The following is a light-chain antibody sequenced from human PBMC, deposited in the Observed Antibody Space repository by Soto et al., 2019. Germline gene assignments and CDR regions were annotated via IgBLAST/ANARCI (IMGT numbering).Light chain of an antibody. J-gene: IGKJ5*01. V-gene: IGKV3-15*01. CDR2: GAS. CDR3: QQYGNSPIT. CDR1: QSVETF. Sequence: DIVMTQSPAILSVSPGERATLSCRASQSVETFLAWFQHKAGQAPRLLIFGASTRAAGVPARFSGGGSGTEFTLTITRLESEDFAVYYCQQYGNSPITFGQGTRLEI.